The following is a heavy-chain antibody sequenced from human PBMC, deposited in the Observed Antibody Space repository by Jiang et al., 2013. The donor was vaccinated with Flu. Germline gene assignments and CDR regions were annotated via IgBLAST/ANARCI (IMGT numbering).Heavy chain of an antibody. CDR3: ARRRSSAAIHGMDV. CDR1: GGSISSYY. D-gene: IGHD2-2*01. CDR2: IYYSGST. J-gene: IGHJ6*02. Sequence: KPSETLSLTCTVSGGSISSYYWSWIRQPPGKGLEWIGYIYYSGSTNYNPSLKSRVTISVDTSKNQFSLKLSSVTAADTAVYYCARRRSSAAIHGMDVWGQGTTVTVSS. V-gene: IGHV4-59*01.